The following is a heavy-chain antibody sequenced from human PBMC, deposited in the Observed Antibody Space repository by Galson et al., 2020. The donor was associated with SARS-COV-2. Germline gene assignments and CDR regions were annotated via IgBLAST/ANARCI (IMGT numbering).Heavy chain of an antibody. CDR1: GFTFSSYG. D-gene: IGHD5-12*01. V-gene: IGHV3-23*01. J-gene: IGHJ3*01. CDR3: AKSVDGRGSTDAIDF. CDR2: LSGSYGST. Sequence: GGSLRLSCAASGFTFSSYGMSWVRQAPGKGLECVSTLSGSYGSTYYADSVKGRFTISRDNSKNTLYLQMNSLRAEDSATYYCAKSVDGRGSTDAIDFWGQGTRVTVSS.